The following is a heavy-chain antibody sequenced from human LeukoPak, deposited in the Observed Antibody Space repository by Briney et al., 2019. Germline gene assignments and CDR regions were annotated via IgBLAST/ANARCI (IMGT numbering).Heavy chain of an antibody. V-gene: IGHV4-31*03. CDR3: ARVVVTTVELRFDY. CDR2: IYYSGST. Sequence: TSETLSLTCTVSGGSISSGGYYWSWIRQHTGKGLEWIGYIYYSGSTDYNPSLKSRVTISVDRSKNQFSLKLSSVTAADTAVYYCARVVVTTVELRFDYWGQGTLVTVSS. J-gene: IGHJ4*02. CDR1: GGSISSGGYY. D-gene: IGHD2-21*02.